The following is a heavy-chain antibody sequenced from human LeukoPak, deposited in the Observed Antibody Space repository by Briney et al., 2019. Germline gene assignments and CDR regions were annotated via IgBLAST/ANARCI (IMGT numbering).Heavy chain of an antibody. CDR2: INHSGST. CDR3: ARGQLWFDY. CDR1: GGSFSGYY. V-gene: IGHV4-34*01. Sequence: PSETLSLTCAVYGGSFSGYYWSWIRQPPGKGLEWTGEINHSGSTNYNPSLKSRVTISVDTSKNQFSLKLSSVTAADTAVYYCARGQLWFDYWGQGTLVTVSS. J-gene: IGHJ4*02. D-gene: IGHD5-18*01.